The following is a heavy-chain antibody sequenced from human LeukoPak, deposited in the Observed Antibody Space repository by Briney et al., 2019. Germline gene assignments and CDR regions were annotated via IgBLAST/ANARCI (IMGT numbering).Heavy chain of an antibody. CDR2: ITSSSSYV. D-gene: IGHD4-23*01. CDR3: ARRAGGYSHPYDY. CDR1: GFTFSTYN. Sequence: GGSLRLSCEASGFTFSTYNMNWVRQAPGKRLEWVSSITSSSSYVFYADSVKGRFTISRDISKNTLYLQMSSLRAEDTAVYYCARRAGGYSHPYDYWGQGVLVTVSS. J-gene: IGHJ4*02. V-gene: IGHV3-21*04.